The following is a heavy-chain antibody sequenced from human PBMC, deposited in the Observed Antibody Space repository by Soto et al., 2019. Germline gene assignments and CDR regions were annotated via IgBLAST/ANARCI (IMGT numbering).Heavy chain of an antibody. CDR2: IFYSGST. CDR1: GGSISSDNSY. D-gene: IGHD6-13*01. V-gene: IGHV4-31*03. CDR3: ERDHRVVAAAEVHYYGMDV. Sequence: QVQLQESGPGLVKPSQTLSLICTVSGGSISSDNSYWSWIRQHPGKGLEWIGYIFYSGSTYYNPSLRSRVTTSVDTSKNPFSLKVKSVTAADTAVHYCERDHRVVAAAEVHYYGMDVWGQGTTVTVSS. J-gene: IGHJ6*02.